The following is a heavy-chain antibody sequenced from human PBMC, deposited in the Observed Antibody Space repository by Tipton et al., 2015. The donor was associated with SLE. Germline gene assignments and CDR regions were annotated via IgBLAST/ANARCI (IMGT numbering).Heavy chain of an antibody. CDR2: IKQDGSEK. D-gene: IGHD6-13*01. CDR3: ARDRGSSPSPSFDL. V-gene: IGHV3-7*01. CDR1: GFTFSSHW. Sequence: SLRLTCAASGFTFSSHWMSWVRQAPGKGLEWVANIKQDGSEKYYVDSVKGRFTISRDNAKNSLYLQMNSLRAEDTAVYYCARDRGSSPSPSFDLWGRGTLVTVSS. J-gene: IGHJ2*01.